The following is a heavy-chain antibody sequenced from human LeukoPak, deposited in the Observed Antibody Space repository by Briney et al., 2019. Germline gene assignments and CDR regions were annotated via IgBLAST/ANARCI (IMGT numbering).Heavy chain of an antibody. CDR1: GDSISDYY. J-gene: IGHJ6*02. Sequence: SETLSLTCSVSGDSISDYYWAWIRQPPGKGLEGIGYSGSTKYDPSLKSRVSISVDTSKSQFSLTLRSVTAADTAIYYCARTRRHYYGSGKNLTPWPAGMDVWGQGTTVCVS. V-gene: IGHV4-59*01. CDR3: ARTRRHYYGSGKNLTPWPAGMDV. CDR2: SGST. D-gene: IGHD3-10*01.